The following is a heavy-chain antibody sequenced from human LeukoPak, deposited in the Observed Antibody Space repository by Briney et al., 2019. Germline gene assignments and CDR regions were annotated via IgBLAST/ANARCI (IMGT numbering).Heavy chain of an antibody. J-gene: IGHJ4*02. V-gene: IGHV4-59*12. CDR1: GDSISSYH. D-gene: IGHD5-24*01. CDR3: ARAGDGYTFDY. CDR2: ISYSGGP. Sequence: SETLSLTCTVSGDSISSYHWSWIRQPPGKGLEWIGYISYSGGPNYNPSHKSRVTISVDTSKNQFSLKLSSVTAADTAVYYCARAGDGYTFDYWGQGTLVTVSS.